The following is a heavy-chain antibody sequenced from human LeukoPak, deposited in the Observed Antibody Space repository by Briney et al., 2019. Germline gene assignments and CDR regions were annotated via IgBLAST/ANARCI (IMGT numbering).Heavy chain of an antibody. CDR1: GFTFKTYT. CDR2: IKQDGSEK. V-gene: IGHV3-7*03. J-gene: IGHJ4*01. Sequence: GGSLRLSCAASGFTFKTYTMNWVRQAPGKGLEWVANIKQDGSEKYYVDSVKGRFTISRDNAKNSLYLQMNSLRPEDTALYYCSTGPRSLIYWGHGTLVTVSS. CDR3: STGPRSLIY.